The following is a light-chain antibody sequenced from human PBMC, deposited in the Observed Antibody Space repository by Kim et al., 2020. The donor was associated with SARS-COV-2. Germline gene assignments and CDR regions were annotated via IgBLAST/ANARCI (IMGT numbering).Light chain of an antibody. CDR3: QQYGRLPYT. CDR1: QSVGSSL. Sequence: LPPGETATLSCRASQSVGSSLLAWYQQKPGQAPRLLIYEAFKRVAGIPDRFSGSESGTDFTLTISRPEPEDFAMYYCQQYGRLPYTFGQGTKLEI. J-gene: IGKJ2*01. CDR2: EAF. V-gene: IGKV3-20*01.